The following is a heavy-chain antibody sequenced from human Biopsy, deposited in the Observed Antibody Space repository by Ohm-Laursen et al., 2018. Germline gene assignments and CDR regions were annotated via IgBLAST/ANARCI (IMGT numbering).Heavy chain of an antibody. CDR3: ARDYQPTIITIHYYYYGMDV. Sequence: SVKVSCKASGHTFINYGFSWVRQAPGQGLEWMGWINPYNGDTNYAQKLQGRVTMTTDTSTSTAYMELRSLRSDDTAVYYCARDYQPTIITIHYYYYGMDVWGQGTTVTVSS. CDR1: GHTFINYG. V-gene: IGHV1-18*01. J-gene: IGHJ6*02. D-gene: IGHD2-2*01. CDR2: INPYNGDT.